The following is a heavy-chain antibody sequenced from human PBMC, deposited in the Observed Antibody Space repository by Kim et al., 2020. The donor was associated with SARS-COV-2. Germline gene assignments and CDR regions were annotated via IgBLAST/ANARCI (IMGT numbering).Heavy chain of an antibody. CDR3: ARENSSGWSTHYGMDV. Sequence: ASVKVSCKASGYTFTSYYMHWVRQAPGQGLEWMGIINPSGGSTSYAQKFQGRVTMTRDTSTSTVYMELSSLRSEDTAVYYCARENSSGWSTHYGMDVWGQGTTVTVSS. V-gene: IGHV1-46*01. CDR2: INPSGGST. J-gene: IGHJ6*02. CDR1: GYTFTSYY. D-gene: IGHD6-19*01.